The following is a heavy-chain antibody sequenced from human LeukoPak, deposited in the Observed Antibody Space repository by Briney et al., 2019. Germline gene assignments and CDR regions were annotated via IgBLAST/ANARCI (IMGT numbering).Heavy chain of an antibody. J-gene: IGHJ4*01. CDR3: AEVESSYCRI. CDR1: GLTFGNYG. Sequence: PGGSLRLSCVASGLTFGNYGMNWVRQAPGKGLEWVSSIGGGGYTTYYADSVRGRFTIPRDNSKNSMYLQMSSLRAEDTAIYYCAEVESSYCRIWGQGTLVTVSS. D-gene: IGHD3-10*01. CDR2: IGGGGYTT. V-gene: IGHV3-23*01.